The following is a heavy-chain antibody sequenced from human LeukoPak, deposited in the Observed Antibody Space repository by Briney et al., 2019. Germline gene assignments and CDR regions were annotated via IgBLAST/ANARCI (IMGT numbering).Heavy chain of an antibody. CDR2: IIPIIGTG. CDR3: ARDLATGTTI. Sequence: SVKVSCKASGDTFISHAITWVRQAPGQGLEWMGRIIPIIGTGNYAQKFQGRVTITADKSTSTAYMELSSLRSEDTAVYYCARDLATGTTIWGQGTLVTVSS. J-gene: IGHJ4*02. CDR1: GDTFISHA. V-gene: IGHV1-69*04. D-gene: IGHD1-1*01.